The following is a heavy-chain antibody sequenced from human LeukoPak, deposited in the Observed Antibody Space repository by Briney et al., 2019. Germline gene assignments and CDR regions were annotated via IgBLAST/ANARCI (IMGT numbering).Heavy chain of an antibody. D-gene: IGHD6-13*01. CDR3: ARLYSSSWYNWFDP. CDR2: IIPIFGTA. CDR1: GGTFSSYT. Sequence: GASVKVSCKASGGTFSSYTISWVRQAPGQGLEWMGGIIPIFGTANYAQKFQGRVTITADESTSTAYMELSSLRSEDTAVYYCARLYSSSWYNWFDPWGQGTLVTVSS. V-gene: IGHV1-69*13. J-gene: IGHJ5*02.